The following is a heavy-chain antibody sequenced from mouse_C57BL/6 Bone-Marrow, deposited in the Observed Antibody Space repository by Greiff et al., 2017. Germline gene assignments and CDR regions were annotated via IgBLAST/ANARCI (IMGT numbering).Heavy chain of an antibody. CDR1: GYTFTSYW. Sequence: QVQLQQPGAELVKPGASVKVSCKASGYTFTSYWMHWVKQRPGQGLEWIGRIHPSDSDTNYTQKFKGKGTFTVDKSSSTAYMPLSSLTSEDTAVYYGAIGTPYGSSYGYAMDYWGQGTSVTVSS. CDR3: AIGTPYGSSYGYAMDY. CDR2: IHPSDSDT. V-gene: IGHV1-74*01. D-gene: IGHD1-1*01. J-gene: IGHJ4*01.